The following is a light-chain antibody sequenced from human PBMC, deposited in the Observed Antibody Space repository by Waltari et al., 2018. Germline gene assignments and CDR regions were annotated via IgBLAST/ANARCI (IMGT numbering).Light chain of an antibody. J-gene: IGLJ3*02. V-gene: IGLV1-36*01. Sequence: QSVLTQPPSVSEAPRQRVNIPCSGTTSHTGKNPEHWFQQPPGKAPNFLMYFDHLLPSGVSDRFSGSKSGTSASLAISGLQSEDEATYYCASWDDSLNGWVFGGGTKLTVL. CDR1: TSHTGKNP. CDR3: ASWDDSLNGWV. CDR2: FDH.